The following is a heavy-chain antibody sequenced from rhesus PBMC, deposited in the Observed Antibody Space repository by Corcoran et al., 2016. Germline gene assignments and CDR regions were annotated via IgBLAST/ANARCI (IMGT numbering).Heavy chain of an antibody. J-gene: IGHJ4*01. CDR3: ARAPQGGVTTFDN. CDR1: GFSISTTGTG. D-gene: IGHD4-17*01. CDR2: IYWNDSK. Sequence: QVTLKESGPALVKPTQTLTLTCTFSGFSISTTGTGVGWTRQPPGKAREWLTSIYWNDSKYYITSLKSRLTISKDTSKNQVVLTMTNMDPVDTATYYCARAPQGGVTTFDNWGQGVLVTVSS. V-gene: IGHV2-95*01.